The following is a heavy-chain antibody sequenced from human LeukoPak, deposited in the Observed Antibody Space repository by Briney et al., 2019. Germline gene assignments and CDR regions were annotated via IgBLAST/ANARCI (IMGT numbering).Heavy chain of an antibody. CDR3: ARGYCSGGSCHPLDY. J-gene: IGHJ4*02. D-gene: IGHD2-15*01. CDR2: IYTSGST. Sequence: SETLSLTCTVSGGSISSGSYYWGWIRQPAGRGLEWIGRIYTSGSTNYNPSLKSRVTISVDTSKNQFSLKLSSVTAADTAVYYCARGYCSGGSCHPLDYWGQGTLVTVSS. CDR1: GGSISSGSYY. V-gene: IGHV4-61*02.